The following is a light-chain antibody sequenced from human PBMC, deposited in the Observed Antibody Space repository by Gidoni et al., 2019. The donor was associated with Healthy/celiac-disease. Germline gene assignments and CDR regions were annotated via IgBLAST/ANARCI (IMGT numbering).Light chain of an antibody. CDR2: GAT. CDR1: QAIRIY. Sequence: DIQLTQPPSFLSAPVGDRVTIACRARQAIRIYLAWDQQKPGRAPNLLIYGATTMQSGFPSMFSGSGSGTEFTLTISSLQPEDLATDYWQQLNILPRTFGHGTKVDI. J-gene: IGKJ3*01. V-gene: IGKV1-9*01. CDR3: QQLNILPRT.